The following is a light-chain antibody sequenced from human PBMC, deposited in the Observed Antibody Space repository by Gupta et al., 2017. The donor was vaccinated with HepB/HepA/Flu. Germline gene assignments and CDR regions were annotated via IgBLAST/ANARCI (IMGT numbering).Light chain of an antibody. CDR3: SSYAGSNNVV. CDR2: EVN. J-gene: IGLJ2*01. Sequence: QSALTQPPSASGSPGQSVTISCTGTSSDVGGYNHVSWYQQHPGTAPKHMIFEVNQRPSGVPDRFSGSKSGNTASLTVSGLQADDEANYYCSSYAGSNNVVFGGGTKLTVL. CDR1: SSDVGGYNH. V-gene: IGLV2-8*01.